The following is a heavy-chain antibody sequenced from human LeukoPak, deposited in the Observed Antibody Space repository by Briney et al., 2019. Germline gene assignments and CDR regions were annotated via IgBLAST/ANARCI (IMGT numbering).Heavy chain of an antibody. CDR1: GFTFSSYA. CDR2: ISSFSSYI. V-gene: IGHV3-21*04. CDR3: ARSPVAGTSYYYYMDV. J-gene: IGHJ6*03. Sequence: GGSLRLSCAASGFTFSSYAMHWVRQAPGKGLEWVSSISSFSSYIHYGDSVKGRFTISRDNSQNTLYLQMNSLRAEDTAVYYCARSPVAGTSYYYYMDVWGKGTTVTISS. D-gene: IGHD6-19*01.